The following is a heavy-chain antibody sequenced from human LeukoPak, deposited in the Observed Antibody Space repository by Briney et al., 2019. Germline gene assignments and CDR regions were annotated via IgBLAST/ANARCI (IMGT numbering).Heavy chain of an antibody. D-gene: IGHD6-19*01. V-gene: IGHV1-8*01. Sequence: GASVKVSCKASGYTFTSYDINWVRQATGQGLEWMGWMNPNSGNTGYAQKFQGRVTMTRNTSISTAYMELSSLRSEDTAVYDCASRIAVAGTSDYWGQGTLVTVSS. CDR1: GYTFTSYD. CDR3: ASRIAVAGTSDY. CDR2: MNPNSGNT. J-gene: IGHJ4*02.